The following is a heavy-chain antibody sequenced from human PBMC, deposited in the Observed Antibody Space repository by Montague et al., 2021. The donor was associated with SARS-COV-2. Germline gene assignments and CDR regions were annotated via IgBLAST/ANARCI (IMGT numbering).Heavy chain of an antibody. CDR3: ARGRRITFGGVVGWFSTFDY. D-gene: IGHD3-16*02. J-gene: IGHJ4*02. CDR2: ISYSGST. CDR1: GDSISSGGYF. Sequence: TLSLTCTVYGDSISSGGYFWNWIRQHPEKGLEYIGYISYSGSTDYNPSFRSRVSISMDTSENQFSLKMNSVTAADTAVYYCARGRRITFGGVVGWFSTFDYWGQGTPVTVSS. V-gene: IGHV4-31*03.